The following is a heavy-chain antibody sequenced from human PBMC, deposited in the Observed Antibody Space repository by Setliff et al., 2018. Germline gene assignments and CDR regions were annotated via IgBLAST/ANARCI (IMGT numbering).Heavy chain of an antibody. J-gene: IGHJ4*02. Sequence: VASVKVSCKASGGTFSSYAISWVRQAPGQGLEWMGGIIPIFGTANYAQKFQGRVTITRDTSASTAYMELSSLRSEDTAVYYCAGYDSYGDKYYFDYWGQGTLVTVSS. CDR1: GGTFSSYA. V-gene: IGHV1-69*05. CDR3: AGYDSYGDKYYFDY. CDR2: IIPIFGTA. D-gene: IGHD4-17*01.